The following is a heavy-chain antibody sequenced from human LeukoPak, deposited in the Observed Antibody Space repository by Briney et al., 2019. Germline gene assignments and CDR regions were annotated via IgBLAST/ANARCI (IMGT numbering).Heavy chain of an antibody. CDR2: ISAYNGNT. J-gene: IGHJ5*02. CDR3: ARGGLEIAAAGTFWFNP. D-gene: IGHD6-13*01. V-gene: IGHV1-18*01. Sequence: ASVKVSCKASGYTFTSYGISWVRQAPGQGLEWMGWISAYNGNTNYAQKLQGRVTMTTDTSTSTAYMELRSLGSDDTAVYYCARGGLEIAAAGTFWFNPWGQGTLVTVSS. CDR1: GYTFTSYG.